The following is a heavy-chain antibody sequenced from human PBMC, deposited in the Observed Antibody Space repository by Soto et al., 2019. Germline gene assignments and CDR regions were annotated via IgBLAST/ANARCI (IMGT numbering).Heavy chain of an antibody. J-gene: IGHJ4*02. CDR2: ISSSSSTI. CDR3: GRDRPRRYYYGSSGYPPDY. Sequence: AGSLRLSCAASGFTFSSYSMNWFRQAPGKGLEWVSYISSSSSTIYYADSVKGRFTISRDNAKNSLYLQMNSLSDGDTGVYYCGRDRPRRYYYGSSGYPPDYWGQGALVTVSS. V-gene: IGHV3-48*02. CDR1: GFTFSSYS. D-gene: IGHD3-22*01.